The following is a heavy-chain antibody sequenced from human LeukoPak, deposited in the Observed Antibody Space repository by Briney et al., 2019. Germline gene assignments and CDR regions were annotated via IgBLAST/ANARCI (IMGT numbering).Heavy chain of an antibody. CDR1: GGSISTYY. CDR3: ARSYYGSGSYYSFNY. CDR2: IYYSGST. J-gene: IGHJ4*02. Sequence: SETLSLTCTVSGGSISTYYWSWIRQSPGKGLEWIGYIYYSGSTNHNPSLESRVTISVDTSKSQFSLKLTSVTAADTAVYYCARSYYGSGSYYSFNYWGQGTLVTVSS. D-gene: IGHD3-10*01. V-gene: IGHV4-59*01.